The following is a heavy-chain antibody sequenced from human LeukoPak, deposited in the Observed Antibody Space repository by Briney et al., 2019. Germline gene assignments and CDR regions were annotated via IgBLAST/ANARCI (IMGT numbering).Heavy chain of an antibody. CDR1: RFTFGDYA. CDR2: IRSKAYGGTT. D-gene: IGHD4-17*01. J-gene: IGHJ6*03. Sequence: KTGGSLRLSCTASRFTFGDYAMSWFRQAPGKGLEWVGFIRSKAYGGTTEYAASVKGRFTISRDDSKSIAYLQINSLKTEDTAVYYCTRVGDYPDYYYYMDVWGKGTTVTVSS. V-gene: IGHV3-49*05. CDR3: TRVGDYPDYYYYMDV.